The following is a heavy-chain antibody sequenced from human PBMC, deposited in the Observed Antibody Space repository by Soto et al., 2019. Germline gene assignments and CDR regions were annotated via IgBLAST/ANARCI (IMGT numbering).Heavy chain of an antibody. D-gene: IGHD2-8*01. CDR2: ISAYNGNT. CDR1: GYTFTSYG. J-gene: IGHJ5*02. CDR3: ARDRANTRGWFDP. Sequence: QVQLVQSGAEVKKPGASVKVSCKASGYTFTSYGISGVRQAPGQGLEWLGWISAYNGNTNYAQKLQGRVTMTTDASASTAYMELRILRSDDQAVYYCARDRANTRGWFDPWGQGTLVTVS. V-gene: IGHV1-18*01.